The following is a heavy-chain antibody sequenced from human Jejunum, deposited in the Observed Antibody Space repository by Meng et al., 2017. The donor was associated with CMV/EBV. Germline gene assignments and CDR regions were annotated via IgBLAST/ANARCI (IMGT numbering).Heavy chain of an antibody. Sequence: CKASGDKFSNYGFTWVRQAPGQGLEWMGCISAYNGEANSAQKLQGRVTMTTDTSTSTAYMELRSLRSDDTAVYYCARASSVAGTPDYWGQGTLVTVSS. D-gene: IGHD6-19*01. CDR3: ARASSVAGTPDY. CDR2: ISAYNGEA. V-gene: IGHV1-18*01. CDR1: GDKFSNYG. J-gene: IGHJ4*02.